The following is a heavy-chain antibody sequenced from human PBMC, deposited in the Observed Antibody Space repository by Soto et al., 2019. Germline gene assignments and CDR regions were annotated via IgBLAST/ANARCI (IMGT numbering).Heavy chain of an antibody. D-gene: IGHD2-15*01. V-gene: IGHV4-31*03. CDR1: GGSISSGGYY. J-gene: IGHJ6*02. CDR3: ARWRAGYCRGGSCYPEFYVGMYV. Sequence: PSETLSLTCTVSGGSISSGGYYWSWIRQHPGKGLEWIGYIYYSGSTYYNPSLKSRVTISVDTSKNQFSLKLSPVTAADTTVYYCARWRAGYCRGGSCYPEFYVGMYVWTQGTTLTVSS. CDR2: IYYSGST.